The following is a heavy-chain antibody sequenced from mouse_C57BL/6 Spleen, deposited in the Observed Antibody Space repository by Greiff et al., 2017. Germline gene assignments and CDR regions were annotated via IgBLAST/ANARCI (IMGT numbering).Heavy chain of an antibody. CDR2: IDPSDSYT. Sequence: VQLQQPGAELVKPGASVKLSCKASGYTFTSYWMQWVKQRPGQGLEWIGEIDPSDSYTNYNQKFKGKATLTVDTSSSTAYMQHSSLTSEDSAVDYCAREKAYWGQGTLVTVSA. CDR1: GYTFTSYW. J-gene: IGHJ3*01. CDR3: AREKAY. V-gene: IGHV1-50*01.